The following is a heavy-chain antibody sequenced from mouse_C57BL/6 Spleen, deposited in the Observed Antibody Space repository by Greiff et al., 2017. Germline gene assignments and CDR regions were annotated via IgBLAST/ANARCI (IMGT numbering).Heavy chain of an antibody. Sequence: DVKLQESGPGLVKPSQSLSLTCSVTGYSITSGYYWNWIRQFPGNKLEWMGYISYDGSNNYNPSLKNRISITRDTSKNQFFLKLNSVTTEDTATYYCARGAIHGNYAAYWGQGTLVTVSA. D-gene: IGHD2-1*01. CDR1: GYSITSGYY. CDR2: ISYDGSN. CDR3: ARGAIHGNYAAY. J-gene: IGHJ3*01. V-gene: IGHV3-6*01.